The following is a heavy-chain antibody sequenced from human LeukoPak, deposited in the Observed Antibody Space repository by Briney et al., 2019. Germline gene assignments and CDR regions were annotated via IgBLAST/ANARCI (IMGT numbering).Heavy chain of an antibody. CDR3: ASRKTLVGSTGY. CDR1: GGSISSSSYY. CDR2: IYYSGST. V-gene: IGHV4-39*01. D-gene: IGHD1-26*01. Sequence: SETLSLTCTVSGGSISSSSYYWGWVRQPPGKGLESIGSIYYSGSTYYNPSLKSRVTISVDTSKNQFSLKLSSVTAADTAVYYCASRKTLVGSTGYWGQGALVTVSS. J-gene: IGHJ4*02.